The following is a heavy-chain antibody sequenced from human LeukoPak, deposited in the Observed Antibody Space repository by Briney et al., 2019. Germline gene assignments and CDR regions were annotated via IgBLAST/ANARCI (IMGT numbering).Heavy chain of an antibody. CDR2: ISRSSNSI. D-gene: IGHD1-26*01. J-gene: IGHJ4*02. Sequence: PGGALRLSCAASGFSLSSYSMNWVRQAPGKGVEWVSYISRSSNSIDYGDSVKGRFITSRDNAKNSLYLQMNSLRAEDTAVYYCARELPTGSYAPDYWGQGTLVTVS. CDR3: ARELPTGSYAPDY. CDR1: GFSLSSYS. V-gene: IGHV3-21*01.